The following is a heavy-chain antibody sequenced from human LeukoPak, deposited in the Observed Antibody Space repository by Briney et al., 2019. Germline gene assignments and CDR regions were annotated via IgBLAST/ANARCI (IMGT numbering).Heavy chain of an antibody. D-gene: IGHD6-13*01. Sequence: GGSLRLSCVASGFTVNNNYVSRVRQAPGKGLEWVSVIYSGGSTYYADSVKGRLTISRDNSKNTLYLQMNSLRVEDTAMYYCARDLTSSGWYRGFDCWGQGTLVTVSP. CDR2: IYSGGST. CDR3: ARDLTSSGWYRGFDC. CDR1: GFTVNNNY. V-gene: IGHV3-53*01. J-gene: IGHJ4*02.